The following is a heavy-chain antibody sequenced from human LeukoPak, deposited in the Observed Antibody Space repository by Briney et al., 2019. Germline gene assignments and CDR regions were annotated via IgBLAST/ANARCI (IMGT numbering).Heavy chain of an antibody. CDR3: ARVVVRGVVYYYYYMDV. Sequence: PGGSLRLSCAASGFTFDDYGMSWVRQAPGKGLEWVSGINWNGGSTGYADSVKGRFTISRDNAKNSLYLQMNSLRAEDTALYYCARVVVRGVVYYYYYMDVWGKGTTVTVSS. CDR2: INWNGGST. CDR1: GFTFDDYG. J-gene: IGHJ6*03. V-gene: IGHV3-20*04. D-gene: IGHD3-10*01.